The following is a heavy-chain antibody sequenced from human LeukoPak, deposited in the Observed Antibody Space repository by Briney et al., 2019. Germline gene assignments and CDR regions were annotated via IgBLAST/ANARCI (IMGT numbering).Heavy chain of an antibody. Sequence: PSETLSLTCTVSGGSISSSSYYWGWIRQPPGKGLEWIGSIYYSGSTYYNPSLKSRVTISVDTSKNQFSLKLSSVTAADTAVYYCARLESKGEWLLLQREYYFDYWGQGTLVTVSS. CDR1: GGSISSSSYY. CDR3: ARLESKGEWLLLQREYYFDY. V-gene: IGHV4-39*01. CDR2: IYYSGST. D-gene: IGHD3-22*01. J-gene: IGHJ4*02.